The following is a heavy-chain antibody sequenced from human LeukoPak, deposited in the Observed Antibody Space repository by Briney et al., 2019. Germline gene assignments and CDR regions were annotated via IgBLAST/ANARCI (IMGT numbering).Heavy chain of an antibody. CDR2: MYSGNYI. CDR3: ARDRGIAAVGGRGMDV. J-gene: IGHJ6*02. Sequence: GGSLRLSCVASGFTVSNNYMSWVRQAPGKGLEWVSIMYSGNYIYYADSVKGRFTISRDNSKNTLFLQMNSLRAEDMAVYYCARDRGIAAVGGRGMDVWGQGTTVTVSS. D-gene: IGHD6-13*01. V-gene: IGHV3-66*01. CDR1: GFTVSNNY.